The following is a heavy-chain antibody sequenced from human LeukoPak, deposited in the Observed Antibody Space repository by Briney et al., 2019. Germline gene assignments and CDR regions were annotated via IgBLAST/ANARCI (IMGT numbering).Heavy chain of an antibody. J-gene: IGHJ3*02. CDR2: ISSSSSYR. CDR3: ARDSGSAGAFDI. CDR1: GFTFSSYS. V-gene: IGHV3-21*01. D-gene: IGHD1-26*01. Sequence: GGSLRLSCAASGFTFSSYSMNWVRQAPGKGLEWVSSISSSSSYRYYADSVKGRFTISRDNAKNSLYLQMNSLRAEDTAVYYCARDSGSAGAFDIWGQGTMVTVSS.